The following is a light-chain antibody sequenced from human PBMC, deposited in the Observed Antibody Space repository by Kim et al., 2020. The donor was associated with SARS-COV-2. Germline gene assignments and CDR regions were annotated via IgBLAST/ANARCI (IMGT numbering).Light chain of an antibody. CDR2: SNA. CDR3: STWDDSLNACV. J-gene: IGLJ3*02. Sequence: GQRVTISCSGSTSNVGINSVSWYQQFPGMAPKLHILSNARRPSGVPDRFSGSKSGTSASLAISGPQSEDEADYYCSTWDDSLNACVFGGGTKLTVL. V-gene: IGLV1-44*01. CDR1: TSNVGINS.